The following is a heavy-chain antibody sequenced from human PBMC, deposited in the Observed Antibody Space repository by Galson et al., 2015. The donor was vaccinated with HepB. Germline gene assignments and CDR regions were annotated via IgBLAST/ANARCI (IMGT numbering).Heavy chain of an antibody. D-gene: IGHD2-8*02. V-gene: IGHV3-9*01. Sequence: SLRLSCAASGFTFDDYALHWVRQAPGKGLEWVSSISWNGGTTGYAASVKGRLTISRDNARNSLYVQMNSLTTEDTALYYCGKGTCTSVSCFSDYWGQGTLVTVSS. J-gene: IGHJ4*02. CDR1: GFTFDDYA. CDR2: ISWNGGTT. CDR3: GKGTCTSVSCFSDY.